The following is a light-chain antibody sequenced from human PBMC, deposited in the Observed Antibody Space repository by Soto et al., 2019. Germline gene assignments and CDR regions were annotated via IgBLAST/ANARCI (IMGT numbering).Light chain of an antibody. V-gene: IGKV1-5*01. Sequence: DIQMTQSPSTLSASVGDRVTITCRASQSISSWLSWYQQKPGKAPKILIYDASSLESGVPSRFSRSGSGTEFTLTISSLQPDDFTTYYCQQYNSYSLYTFGQGTKVDIK. CDR1: QSISSW. CDR3: QQYNSYSLYT. CDR2: DAS. J-gene: IGKJ2*01.